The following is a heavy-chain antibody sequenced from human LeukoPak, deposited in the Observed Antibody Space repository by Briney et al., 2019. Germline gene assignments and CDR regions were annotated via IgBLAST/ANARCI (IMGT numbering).Heavy chain of an antibody. CDR3: ARGAVVAAPFFDY. V-gene: IGHV1-3*01. Sequence: ASVKVSCKACGYTFTSYAMHWVRQAPGQRLEWMGWINAGNGNTKYSQKFQGRVTITRETSASTAYMELSSLRSEDTAVYYCARGAVVAAPFFDYWGQGTLVPVSS. D-gene: IGHD2-15*01. CDR2: INAGNGNT. J-gene: IGHJ4*02. CDR1: GYTFTSYA.